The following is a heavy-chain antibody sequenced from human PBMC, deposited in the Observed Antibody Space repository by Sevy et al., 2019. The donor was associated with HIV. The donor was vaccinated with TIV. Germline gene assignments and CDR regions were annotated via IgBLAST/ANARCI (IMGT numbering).Heavy chain of an antibody. Sequence: SETLSLTCTVSGGSITGYFWSWMRQPPGKGLEWIGNIHYRGRTNYNPSLTSRVTISVDTSENHFSLRLTSVTAADTAVYYCARIQNNGFVISWGEGALLTVAS. CDR3: ARIQNNGFVIS. CDR1: GGSITGYF. D-gene: IGHD2-8*01. V-gene: IGHV4-59*13. CDR2: IHYRGRT. J-gene: IGHJ5*02.